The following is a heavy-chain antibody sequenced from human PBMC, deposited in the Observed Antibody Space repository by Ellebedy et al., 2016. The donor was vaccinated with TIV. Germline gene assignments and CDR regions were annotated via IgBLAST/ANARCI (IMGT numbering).Heavy chain of an antibody. CDR2: ISWRGHYI. V-gene: IGHV3-9*01. Sequence: GGSLRLXXAASGFTFADYAMHWVRQAPGKCLEWVSGISWRGHYIGYADSVRGRFTISRDNAKSSLYLQMNSLRIEDTAVYYCTKDLLRGIWGGSGRDYWGQGTLVTVSS. J-gene: IGHJ4*02. CDR3: TKDLLRGIWGGSGRDY. CDR1: GFTFADYA. D-gene: IGHD7-27*01.